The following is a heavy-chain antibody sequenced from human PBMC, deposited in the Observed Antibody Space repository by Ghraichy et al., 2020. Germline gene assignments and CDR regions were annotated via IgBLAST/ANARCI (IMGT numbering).Heavy chain of an antibody. V-gene: IGHV1-2*02. CDR1: GYTFTGYY. Sequence: ASVKVSCKASGYTFTGYYMHWVRQAPGQGLEWMGWINPNSGGTNYAQKFQGRVTMTRDTSISTAYMELSRLRSDDTAVYYCARGGVATYYYDSSGYYYWGQGTLVTVSS. CDR3: ARGGVATYYYDSSGYYY. D-gene: IGHD3-22*01. J-gene: IGHJ4*02. CDR2: INPNSGGT.